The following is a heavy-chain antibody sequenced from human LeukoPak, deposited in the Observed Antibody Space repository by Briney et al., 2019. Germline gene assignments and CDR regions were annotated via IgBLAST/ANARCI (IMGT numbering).Heavy chain of an antibody. CDR3: AKYFYSNYYYGMDV. J-gene: IGHJ6*02. V-gene: IGHV3-23*01. CDR1: GFTFSSYA. D-gene: IGHD4-11*01. Sequence: GGSLRLSCAASGFTFSSYAMTWVRQAPGKGLEWVSTISVSGGSTYYADSVKGRFTISRDNAKNTLYLQMNSLRAEDTAIYYCAKYFYSNYYYGMDVWGQGTTVTVSS. CDR2: ISVSGGST.